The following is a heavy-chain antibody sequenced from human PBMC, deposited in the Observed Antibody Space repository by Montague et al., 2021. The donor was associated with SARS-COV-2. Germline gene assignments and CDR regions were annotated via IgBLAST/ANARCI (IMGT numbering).Heavy chain of an antibody. CDR3: ATEMPAYDVFDI. J-gene: IGHJ3*02. CDR1: GGSVTSGDYY. D-gene: IGHD2-2*01. V-gene: IGHV4-61*08. CDR2: IYNTGRT. Sequence: SETLSLTCTVSGGSVTSGDYYWTWIRQPPGKGLEWIGYIYNTGRTNYNPSLKSRVTISMDTSKNQFSLKVDSVSAADTAVYYCATEMPAYDVFDIWGQGTTVTVPS.